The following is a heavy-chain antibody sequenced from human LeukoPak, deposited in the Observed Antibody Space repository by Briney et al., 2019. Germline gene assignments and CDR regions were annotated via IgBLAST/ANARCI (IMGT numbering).Heavy chain of an antibody. CDR3: ARGARPHGCDY. V-gene: IGHV4-34*01. Sequence: SETLSLTCAVYGGSFSGYYWSWIRQPPGKGLEWIGEINHSGSTNYNPSLKSRVTISVDTSKNQFSLKLSSVTAADTAVCYCARGARPHGCDYWGQGILVTVSS. D-gene: IGHD6-6*01. J-gene: IGHJ4*02. CDR2: INHSGST. CDR1: GGSFSGYY.